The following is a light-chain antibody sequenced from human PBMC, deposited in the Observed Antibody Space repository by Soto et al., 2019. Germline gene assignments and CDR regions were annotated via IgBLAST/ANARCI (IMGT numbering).Light chain of an antibody. CDR1: SSDVGGYNY. V-gene: IGLV2-14*01. J-gene: IGLJ2*01. CDR3: SSYTISSTPHVV. Sequence: QSALTQPASVSGSPGQSITISCTGTSSDVGGYNYVSWYQQHPGKAPKLMIYDVSNRPSGVSNRFSGSKSGNTASLTISGLQADDEADDYGSSYTISSTPHVVFGGGTKLTVL. CDR2: DVS.